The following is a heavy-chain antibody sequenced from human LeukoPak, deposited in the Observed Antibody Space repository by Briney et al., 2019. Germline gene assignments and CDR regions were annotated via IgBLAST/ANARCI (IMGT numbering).Heavy chain of an antibody. J-gene: IGHJ6*03. CDR2: MNPKSPGT. Sequence: GASVKVSCKASGYSFTAYYIHWVRQAPGRGLEWMGWMNPKSPGTNYAQKFQGRVTMTRDTSISTAYMELSSLTSDDSAVYYCARDPAQSYYTDVWGIGTTVTVSS. V-gene: IGHV1-2*02. CDR3: ARDPAQSYYTDV. CDR1: GYSFTAYY.